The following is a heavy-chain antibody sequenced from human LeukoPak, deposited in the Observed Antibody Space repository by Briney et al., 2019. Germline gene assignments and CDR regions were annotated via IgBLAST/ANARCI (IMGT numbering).Heavy chain of an antibody. V-gene: IGHV3-7*01. Sequence: TGGSLRLSCAASGFTFSSYWMSWVRQAPGKGLERVANIKQDGREKYYVDSVKGRFTISRDNAKNSLYLQMNSLRAEDKAVYYCARDLTRGDYVWGSYRSDAFDIWGQGTMVTVSS. CDR2: IKQDGREK. CDR3: ARDLTRGDYVWGSYRSDAFDI. D-gene: IGHD3-16*02. J-gene: IGHJ3*02. CDR1: GFTFSSYW.